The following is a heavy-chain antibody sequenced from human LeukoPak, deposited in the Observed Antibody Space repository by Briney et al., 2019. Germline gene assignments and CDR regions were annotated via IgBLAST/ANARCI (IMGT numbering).Heavy chain of an antibody. D-gene: IGHD3-3*01. CDR3: ARDRPYDFWSGYSRFDY. J-gene: IGHJ4*02. V-gene: IGHV1-18*01. CDR2: ISAYNGNT. CDR1: GYTFTSYG. Sequence: GASVKVSCKASGYTFTSYGISRVRQAPGQGLEWMGWISAYNGNTNYAQKLQGRVTMTTDTSTSTAYTELRSLRSDDTAVYYCARDRPYDFWSGYSRFDYWGQGTLVTVSS.